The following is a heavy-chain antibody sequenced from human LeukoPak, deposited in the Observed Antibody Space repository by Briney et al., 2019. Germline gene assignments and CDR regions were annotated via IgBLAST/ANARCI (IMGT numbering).Heavy chain of an antibody. D-gene: IGHD3-10*01. CDR1: GYTFTGYY. V-gene: IGHV1-2*02. Sequence: ASVKVSCKASGYTFTGYYIHWVRQAPGQGLELMRGLNPDTGSTNYAQKFQARVIMTRDTSINTAYMELRRLRYDDTAMYFCARESFSGSGGLNWFAPWGQGTLVTVSA. CDR2: LNPDTGST. CDR3: ARESFSGSGGLNWFAP. J-gene: IGHJ5*02.